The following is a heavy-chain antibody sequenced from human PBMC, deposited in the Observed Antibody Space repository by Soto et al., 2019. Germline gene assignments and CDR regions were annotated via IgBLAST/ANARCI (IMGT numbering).Heavy chain of an antibody. Sequence: EVQLVESGGGLVQPGRSLRLSCAASGFTFDDYAMHWVRQAPGKGLEWVSGISWNSGGIGYADSVKGRFTISRDNAXXSLYLQMNSLRAEDTALYYCANGRGGSYGRYYFDYWGQGTLVTVSS. CDR3: ANGRGGSYGRYYFDY. CDR1: GFTFDDYA. CDR2: ISWNSGGI. J-gene: IGHJ4*02. D-gene: IGHD1-26*01. V-gene: IGHV3-9*01.